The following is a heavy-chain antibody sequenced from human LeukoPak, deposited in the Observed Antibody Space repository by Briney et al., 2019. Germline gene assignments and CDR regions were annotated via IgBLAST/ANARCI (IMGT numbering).Heavy chain of an antibody. J-gene: IGHJ4*02. CDR3: AKDTTGYDSSGYYYDY. D-gene: IGHD3-22*01. Sequence: GGSLRLSCAASGFTFSSYAMSWVRQAPGKGLEWVSAISGSGGSTYYADSVKGRFTISRDNSKNTLYLQMNSLRAEDTAVYYCAKDTTGYDSSGYYYDYWGQGTLVTVSS. CDR2: ISGSGGST. CDR1: GFTFSSYA. V-gene: IGHV3-23*01.